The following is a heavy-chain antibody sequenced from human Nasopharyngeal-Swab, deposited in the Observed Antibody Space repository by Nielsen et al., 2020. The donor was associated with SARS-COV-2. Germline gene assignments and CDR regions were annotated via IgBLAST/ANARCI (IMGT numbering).Heavy chain of an antibody. CDR1: GFTFSNYS. D-gene: IGHD6-6*01. CDR3: ARESISTRHSGWFDP. J-gene: IGHJ5*02. CDR2: IKQDGSEK. V-gene: IGHV3-7*01. Sequence: GESLKISCAASGFTFSNYSMIWVRQAPGKGLEWVANIKQDGSEKYYVDSVKGRFTISRDNAESSLYLEMNSLRVEDTAVYFCARESISTRHSGWFDPWGQGTLVTVSS.